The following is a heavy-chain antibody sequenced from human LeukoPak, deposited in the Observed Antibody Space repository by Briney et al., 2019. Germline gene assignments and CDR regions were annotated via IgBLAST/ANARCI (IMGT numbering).Heavy chain of an antibody. J-gene: IGHJ4*02. CDR1: GFTFSSYS. Sequence: GGSLRLSCAASGFTFSSYSMNWVRQAPGKGLEWVSSISSSSSYIYYADSVKGRFTISRDNAKNSLYLQMNSLRAEDTAVYYCARNNREGYNSNYWGQGTLVTVSS. D-gene: IGHD5-24*01. CDR2: ISSSSSYI. CDR3: ARNNREGYNSNY. V-gene: IGHV3-21*01.